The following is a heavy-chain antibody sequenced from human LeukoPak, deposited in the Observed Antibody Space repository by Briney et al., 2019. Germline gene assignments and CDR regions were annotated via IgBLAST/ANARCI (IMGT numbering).Heavy chain of an antibody. CDR3: ARVGYSSSWYFDY. D-gene: IGHD6-13*01. CDR2: INPNSGGT. CDR1: GYTFTGYY. J-gene: IGHJ4*02. Sequence: ASVKVSCKASGYTFTGYYMHWVRQAPGQGLEWMGRINPNSGGTNYAQKFQGRVTMTRDTSISTAYMELSGLRSDDTAVYYCARVGYSSSWYFDYWGQGTLVTVSS. V-gene: IGHV1-2*06.